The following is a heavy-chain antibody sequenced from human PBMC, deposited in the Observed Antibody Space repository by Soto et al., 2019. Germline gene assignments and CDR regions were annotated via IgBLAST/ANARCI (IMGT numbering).Heavy chain of an antibody. J-gene: IGHJ6*02. CDR2: IDTSGTKI. Sequence: QVQLVESGGDLVKPGGSLRLSCAASGYTFSDYYMSWIRQAPGKGLEWISYIDTSGTKIYYADSVKGRFTISRDNAKNTVYLQMDSLRAEDTGMYYCARGIRNYYGADVWGQGTTVTVSS. CDR1: GYTFSDYY. D-gene: IGHD2-21*01. CDR3: ARGIRNYYGADV. V-gene: IGHV3-11*04.